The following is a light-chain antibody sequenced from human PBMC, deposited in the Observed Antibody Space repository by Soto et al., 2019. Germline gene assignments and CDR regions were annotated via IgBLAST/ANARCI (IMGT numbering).Light chain of an antibody. CDR2: DAY. J-gene: IGKJ1*01. CDR3: QEYFQWPPGV. CDR1: QFVSTR. V-gene: IGKV3-15*01. Sequence: EIVVTQSPATLSASPGERVTLTCRASQFVSTRLAWYQQRPGQVPRLLIYDAYTRALGISARFSGSGSGTEFTLTISSLQSEDFALYYCQEYFQWPPGVFGPGTTVDIK.